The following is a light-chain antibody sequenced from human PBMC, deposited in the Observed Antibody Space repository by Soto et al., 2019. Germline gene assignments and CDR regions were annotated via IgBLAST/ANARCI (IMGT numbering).Light chain of an antibody. CDR3: QQYHRYPIT. J-gene: IGKJ1*01. Sequence: DIQMTQFPSTLSASVGDRVTITGRASQSINSWLAWYLQKPGKAPRLLIHEASSLQSGVPSRFSGSGSETEFTLTISGLQPDDFATYYCQQYHRYPITFGQGTKVEVK. CDR1: QSINSW. V-gene: IGKV1-5*03. CDR2: EAS.